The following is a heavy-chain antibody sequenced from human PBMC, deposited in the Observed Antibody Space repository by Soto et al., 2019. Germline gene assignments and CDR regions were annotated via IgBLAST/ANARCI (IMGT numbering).Heavy chain of an antibody. CDR1: GFTFSSYD. D-gene: IGHD5-18*01. J-gene: IGHJ3*02. Sequence: PGGSLRLSCAASGFTFSSYDMHWVRQATGKGLEWVSAIGTAGDTYYPGSVMDRFTIFSENAKNSMHFQKNSRRAGDKAVYYCARGYSYVGFAFDIWGQGTMVTVSS. CDR3: ARGYSYVGFAFDI. V-gene: IGHV3-13*01. CDR2: IGTAGDT.